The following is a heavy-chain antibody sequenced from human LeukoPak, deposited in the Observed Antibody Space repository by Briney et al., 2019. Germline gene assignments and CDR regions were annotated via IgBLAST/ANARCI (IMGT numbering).Heavy chain of an antibody. D-gene: IGHD5-18*01. V-gene: IGHV4-34*01. CDR2: INHSGST. CDR3: ARGRGYSYGSAYYYYYYYMDV. CDR1: GGSFSGYY. Sequence: SETLSLTCAVCGGSFSGYYWSWIRQPPGKGLEWIGEINHSGSTNYNPSPKSRVTISVDTSKNQFSLKLSSVTAADTAVYYCARGRGYSYGSAYYYYYYYMDVWGKGTTVTVSS. J-gene: IGHJ6*03.